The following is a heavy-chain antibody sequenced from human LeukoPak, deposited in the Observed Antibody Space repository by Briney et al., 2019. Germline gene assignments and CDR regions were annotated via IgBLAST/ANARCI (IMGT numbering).Heavy chain of an antibody. V-gene: IGHV3-23*01. CDR1: GFTFSNYA. CDR3: AKDRFGSGSTTDY. J-gene: IGHJ4*02. D-gene: IGHD3-10*01. CDR2: ISGSGGNT. Sequence: GASLRLSCAASGFTFSNYAMSWVRQAPGKGLEWVSSISGSGGNTYYADSVKGRFTISRDNPKNTLDLQMNSLRVEDTAVYYCAKDRFGSGSTTDYWGQGTLVTVSS.